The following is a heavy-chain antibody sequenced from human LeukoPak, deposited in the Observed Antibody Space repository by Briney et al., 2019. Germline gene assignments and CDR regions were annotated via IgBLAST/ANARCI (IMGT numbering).Heavy chain of an antibody. Sequence: ASVKVSCKVSGYTLTELSMHWVRQAPGKGLEWMGGFDPEDGETIYAQKFQGRVTMTEDTSTDTAYMELSSLRSEDTAVYYCATVGTTGTTVPVFYYYGMDVWGQGTTVTVSS. CDR3: ATVGTTGTTVPVFYYYGMDV. CDR2: FDPEDGET. V-gene: IGHV1-24*01. D-gene: IGHD1-1*01. CDR1: GYTLTELS. J-gene: IGHJ6*02.